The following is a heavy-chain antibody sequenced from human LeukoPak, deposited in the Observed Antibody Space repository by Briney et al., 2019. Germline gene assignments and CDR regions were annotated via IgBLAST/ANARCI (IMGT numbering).Heavy chain of an antibody. CDR3: ARDSAYYYDSSGYYGY. V-gene: IGHV3-30*04. CDR1: GFTFISCA. J-gene: IGHJ4*02. D-gene: IGHD3-22*01. Sequence: GGSLRLSCAASGFTFISCALHWVRQAPGKGLEWVAVISYDGSNKYYADSVKGRFTIAIDNSKNTLYLQMNSLRAEDTAVYYCARDSAYYYDSSGYYGYWGQGTLVTVSS. CDR2: ISYDGSNK.